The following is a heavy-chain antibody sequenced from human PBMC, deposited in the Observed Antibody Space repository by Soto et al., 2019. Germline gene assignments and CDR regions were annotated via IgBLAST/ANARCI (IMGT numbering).Heavy chain of an antibody. CDR1: GFTFDDYA. J-gene: IGHJ3*02. D-gene: IGHD6-19*01. Sequence: GGSLRLSCAASGFTFDDYAMHWVRQAPGKGLEWVSGISWNSGSIGYADSVKGRFTISRDNAKNSLYLQMNSLRAEDTALYYCAKEGETGYSSGWYDAFDIWGQGTMVTVSS. V-gene: IGHV3-9*01. CDR3: AKEGETGYSSGWYDAFDI. CDR2: ISWNSGSI.